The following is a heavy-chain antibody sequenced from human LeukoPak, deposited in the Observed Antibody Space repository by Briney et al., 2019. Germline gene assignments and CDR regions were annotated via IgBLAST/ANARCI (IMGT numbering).Heavy chain of an antibody. CDR3: ARDRRSSKHTYYYYGMDV. V-gene: IGHV1-18*01. J-gene: IGHJ6*02. CDR1: GYTFTSYG. Sequence: ASVKVSCKASGYTFTSYGISWVRQAPGQGLEWMGWISAYNGNTNYAQKLQGRVTMTTDTSTSTAYMELRSLRSDDTAVYYCARDRRSSKHTYYYYGMDVWGQGATVTVSS. D-gene: IGHD6-6*01. CDR2: ISAYNGNT.